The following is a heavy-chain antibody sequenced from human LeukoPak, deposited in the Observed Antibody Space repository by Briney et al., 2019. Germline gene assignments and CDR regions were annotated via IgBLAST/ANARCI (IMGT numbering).Heavy chain of an antibody. Sequence: PSETLSLTCTVSGGSIISYYWSWIRQPPGKGLEWIGYIYTSRTTGYNPSLKSRVTMSVDTSKNQFSLKLSSVTAADTAVYYCARHHLAPSNWFDPWGQGTLVTVSS. V-gene: IGHV4-4*09. J-gene: IGHJ5*02. CDR1: GGSIISYY. CDR2: IYTSRTT. CDR3: ARHHLAPSNWFDP.